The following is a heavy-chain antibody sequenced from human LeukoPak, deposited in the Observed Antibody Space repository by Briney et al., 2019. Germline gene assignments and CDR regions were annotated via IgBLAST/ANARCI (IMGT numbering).Heavy chain of an antibody. J-gene: IGHJ4*02. CDR2: ISAYNGNT. V-gene: IGHV1-18*01. CDR1: GYSFTSYG. Sequence: ASVKVSCKASGYSFTSYGISWVRQAPGQGLEWMGWISAYNGNTNYAQKLQGRVTMTTDTSTSTAYMELRSLRSDDTAVYYCARTDQYCSSTSCYSDYWGQGTLVTVSS. CDR3: ARTDQYCSSTSCYSDY. D-gene: IGHD2-2*01.